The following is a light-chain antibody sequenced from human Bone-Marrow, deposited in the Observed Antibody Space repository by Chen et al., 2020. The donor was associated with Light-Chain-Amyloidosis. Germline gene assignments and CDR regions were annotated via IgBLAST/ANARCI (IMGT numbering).Light chain of an antibody. CDR3: QQRSNWPRT. V-gene: IGKV3-11*01. Sequence: EIVLTQSPATLSLSPGDRVTHSCRASQSVRFSLAWYQQKPGQAPMLLIYDASNRATGIPARFRGSGSMTDFTLTISSLEPEDFAVYYCQQRSNWPRTFGQGTKVDIK. CDR2: DAS. J-gene: IGKJ1*01. CDR1: QSVRFS.